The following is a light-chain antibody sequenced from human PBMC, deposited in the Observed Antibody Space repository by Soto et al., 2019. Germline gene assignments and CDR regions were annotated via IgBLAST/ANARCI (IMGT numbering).Light chain of an antibody. J-gene: IGKJ5*01. CDR3: QQRSNWPIT. V-gene: IGKV3D-20*02. Sequence: PGERATLSCRASESVCASYLAWYQQKPGQAPRVLIYGASSRATGIPDRFSGSGSGTDFTLTISSLEPEDFALYYCQQRSNWPITFGQGTRLEIK. CDR1: ESVCASY. CDR2: GAS.